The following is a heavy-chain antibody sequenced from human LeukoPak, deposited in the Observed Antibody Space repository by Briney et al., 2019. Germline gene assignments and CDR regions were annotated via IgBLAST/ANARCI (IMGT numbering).Heavy chain of an antibody. CDR1: GFTFNGYT. Sequence: GGSLRLSCAASGFTFNGYTMNWVRQAPGKGLEWVSSISSTSTYIHYVDSVKGRFTISRDNAKNSLDLQMNSLRAEDTAVYYCARDQYLDYWGQGTLVTVSS. CDR2: ISSTSTYI. J-gene: IGHJ4*02. V-gene: IGHV3-21*04. CDR3: ARDQYLDY.